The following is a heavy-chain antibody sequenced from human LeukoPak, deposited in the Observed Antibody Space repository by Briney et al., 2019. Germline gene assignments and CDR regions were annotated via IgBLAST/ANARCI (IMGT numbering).Heavy chain of an antibody. CDR1: GGSISSGDYY. CDR3: ARDNGSGYDLVY. Sequence: SQTLSLTCTVSGGSISSGDYYWSWIRQPPGKGLEWIGYIYYSGSTYYNPSLKSRVTISVDTSKNQFSLKLSSVTAADTAVYYCARDNGSGYDLVYWRQGTLVTVSS. CDR2: IYYSGST. D-gene: IGHD5-12*01. V-gene: IGHV4-30-4*01. J-gene: IGHJ4*02.